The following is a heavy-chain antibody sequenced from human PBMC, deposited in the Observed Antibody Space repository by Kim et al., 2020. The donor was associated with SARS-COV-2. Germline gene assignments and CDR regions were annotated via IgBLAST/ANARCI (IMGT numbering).Heavy chain of an antibody. CDR1: GYTFTSHG. D-gene: IGHD6-13*01. J-gene: IGHJ4*02. CDR2: ISGYNGYT. V-gene: IGHV1-18*01. CDR3: ARDRAVASGGTPFDY. Sequence: ASVKVSCKASGYTFTSHGISWVRQAPGQGLEWMGWISGYNGYTNYAQNLQGRVTMTTDTTTSIAYMELRSLRSDDTALYYCARDRAVASGGTPFDYRGQGTLVTVSS.